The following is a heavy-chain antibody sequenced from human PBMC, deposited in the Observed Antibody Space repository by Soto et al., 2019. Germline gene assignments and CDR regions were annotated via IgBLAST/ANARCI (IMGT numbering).Heavy chain of an antibody. Sequence: SVKVSCKASGGTFSSYTISWVRQAPGQGLEWMGRIIPILGIANYAQKFQGRVTITADKSTSTAYMELSSLRSEDTAVYYCAREGEAMVRGSAYYYYYYMDVWG. V-gene: IGHV1-69*04. CDR2: IIPILGIA. CDR1: GGTFSSYT. J-gene: IGHJ6*03. D-gene: IGHD3-10*01. CDR3: AREGEAMVRGSAYYYYYYMDV.